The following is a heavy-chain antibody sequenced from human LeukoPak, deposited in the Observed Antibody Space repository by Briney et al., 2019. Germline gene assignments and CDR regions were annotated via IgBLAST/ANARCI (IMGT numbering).Heavy chain of an antibody. Sequence: GGSLRLSCAASGFTFSSYWMCWVRQAPGKGLEWVANIKQDGSEKYYVDSVKGRFTISRDNAKNSLYLQMNSLRAEDTAVYYCARDGFSGSDDYWGQGTLVTVSS. D-gene: IGHD3-10*01. CDR3: ARDGFSGSDDY. V-gene: IGHV3-7*01. J-gene: IGHJ4*02. CDR2: IKQDGSEK. CDR1: GFTFSSYW.